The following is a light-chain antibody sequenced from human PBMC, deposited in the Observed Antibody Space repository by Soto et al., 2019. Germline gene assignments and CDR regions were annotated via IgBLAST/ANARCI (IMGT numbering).Light chain of an antibody. CDR1: QSVSSY. Sequence: EIVLTQSPATLSLSPGERATLSCRASQSVSSYLAWYQKKPGQAPRLLIYDASNRATGITARFSGSGSGTDFTLTISRLEPEDFAVYYCQQRSNWPQYTFGQGTKLEIK. V-gene: IGKV3-11*01. J-gene: IGKJ2*01. CDR3: QQRSNWPQYT. CDR2: DAS.